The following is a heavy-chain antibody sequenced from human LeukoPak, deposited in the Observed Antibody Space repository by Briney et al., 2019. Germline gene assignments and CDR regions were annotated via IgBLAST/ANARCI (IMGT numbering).Heavy chain of an antibody. CDR2: ISHSGPS. V-gene: IGHV4-38-2*02. J-gene: IGHJ4*02. Sequence: SETLSLTCTVSGYSISSIYCWGWIRQPPGKGLEWIGSISHSGPSAYNPSLKSRVTMSLDTSRSQFSLKLSSVTAADTAVYYCVRSYASSGLDHWGQGTLVTVSS. CDR3: VRSYASSGLDH. D-gene: IGHD3-16*01. CDR1: GYSISSIYC.